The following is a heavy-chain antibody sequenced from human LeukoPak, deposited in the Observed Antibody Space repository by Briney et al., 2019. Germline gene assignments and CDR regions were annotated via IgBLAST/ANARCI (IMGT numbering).Heavy chain of an antibody. Sequence: GGSLRLSCAASGFTFSNYDMSWIRQDPRKGLEWVSTISASGGSTYYADSVRGRFTISRDNAKNSLYLQMNSLRAEDTAVYYCARDRLPYSPDIVVVVADYWGQGTLVTVSS. V-gene: IGHV3-23*01. J-gene: IGHJ4*02. CDR1: GFTFSNYD. CDR2: ISASGGST. CDR3: ARDRLPYSPDIVVVVADY. D-gene: IGHD2-15*01.